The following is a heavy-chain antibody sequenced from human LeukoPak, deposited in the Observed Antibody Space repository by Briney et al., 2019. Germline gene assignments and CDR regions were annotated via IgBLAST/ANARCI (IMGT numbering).Heavy chain of an antibody. CDR3: AKDFYYYDSSGLFDY. D-gene: IGHD3-22*01. Sequence: GRSLRLSCAASGFTFDDYAMHWVRQAPGKGLEWVSGISWNSGSIGYADSVKGRFTISRDNAKNSLYLQMNSLRAEDTALYYCAKDFYYYDSSGLFDYWGQGTLVTVSS. CDR1: GFTFDDYA. CDR2: ISWNSGSI. J-gene: IGHJ4*02. V-gene: IGHV3-9*01.